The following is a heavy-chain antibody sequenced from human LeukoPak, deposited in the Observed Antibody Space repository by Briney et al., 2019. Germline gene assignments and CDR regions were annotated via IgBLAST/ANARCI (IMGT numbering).Heavy chain of an antibody. J-gene: IGHJ5*02. V-gene: IGHV3-53*04. Sequence: PGGSLRLSCAASGFTVSSNYMSWVRQAPGKGLEWVSVIYSGGSTYYADSVKGRFTISRHNSKNTLYLQMNSLRAEDTAVYYCARDARLWFGESYNWFDPWGQGTLVTVSS. CDR1: GFTVSSNY. D-gene: IGHD3-10*01. CDR2: IYSGGST. CDR3: ARDARLWFGESYNWFDP.